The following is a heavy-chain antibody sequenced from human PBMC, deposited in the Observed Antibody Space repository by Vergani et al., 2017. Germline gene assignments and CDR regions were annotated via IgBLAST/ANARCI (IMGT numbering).Heavy chain of an antibody. CDR2: ISSDGSNK. V-gene: IGHV3-30*18. D-gene: IGHD6-13*01. Sequence: QVQLVESGGGVVQPGRSLRLSCAASGFTFSSYGMHWVRQAPGKGLEWVAVISSDGSNKYYADSVKGRFTIYRDNSKDTLYLQMNSLRAEDTAVYYCAKDEDSSSWYVGDDGGEGTLVTV. J-gene: IGHJ4*02. CDR1: GFTFSSYG. CDR3: AKDEDSSSWYVGDD.